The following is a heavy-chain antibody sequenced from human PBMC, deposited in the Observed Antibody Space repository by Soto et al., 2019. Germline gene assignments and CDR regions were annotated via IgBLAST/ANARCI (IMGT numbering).Heavy chain of an antibody. V-gene: IGHV3-30*04. Sequence: GGSLRLSCAASGFTFSTYPLHWVRQAPGKGLEWVAVISDDGSNKYYADSVKGRFTISRDNSQNTLSLQMSSLRPDDTAVYYCAKPKELKQNYFDYWGQGTLVTSPQ. CDR2: ISDDGSNK. J-gene: IGHJ4*02. CDR1: GFTFSTYP. CDR3: AKPKELKQNYFDY. D-gene: IGHD3-10*01.